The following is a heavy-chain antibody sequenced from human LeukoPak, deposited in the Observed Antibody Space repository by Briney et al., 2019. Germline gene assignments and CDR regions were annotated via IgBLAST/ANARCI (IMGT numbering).Heavy chain of an antibody. V-gene: IGHV3-30*02. Sequence: PGGSLRLSCAASGFTFSSYAMHWVRQAPGKGLEWVAFIRYDGSNKYYADSVKGRFTISRDNSKNTLYLQMNSLRAEDTAVYYCAKAMITFGGVIVQPDYWGQGTLVTVSS. J-gene: IGHJ4*02. CDR3: AKAMITFGGVIVQPDY. CDR1: GFTFSSYA. D-gene: IGHD3-16*02. CDR2: IRYDGSNK.